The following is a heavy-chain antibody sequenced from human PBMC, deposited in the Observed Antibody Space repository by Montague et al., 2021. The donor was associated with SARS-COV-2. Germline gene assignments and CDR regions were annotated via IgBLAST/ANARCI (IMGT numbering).Heavy chain of an antibody. D-gene: IGHD1-26*01. CDR2: ISYDGSNK. V-gene: IGHV3-30-3*01. Sequence: SLRLSCAASGFTFSSYAMHWVRQAPGKGLEWVAVISYDGSNKYYADSVKGRFTISRDNSKNTLYLQVNSLRAEDTAVYYCARGYGGSYYYFDYWGQGTLVIVSS. CDR1: GFTFSSYA. CDR3: ARGYGGSYYYFDY. J-gene: IGHJ4*02.